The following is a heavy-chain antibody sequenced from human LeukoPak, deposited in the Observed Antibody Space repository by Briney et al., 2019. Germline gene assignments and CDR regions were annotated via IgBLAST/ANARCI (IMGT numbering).Heavy chain of an antibody. V-gene: IGHV4-39*01. J-gene: IGHJ5*02. Sequence: SETLSLTCTVSGDSISSSNYFWGWIRQPPGKGLEWIGSIYYSGSTYYNPSLKSRVTISVDTSRNQFSLKLTSVTAADTAVYYCARHADYDILTGLFDPWGQGTLVTVSS. D-gene: IGHD3-9*01. CDR2: IYYSGST. CDR3: ARHADYDILTGLFDP. CDR1: GDSISSSNYF.